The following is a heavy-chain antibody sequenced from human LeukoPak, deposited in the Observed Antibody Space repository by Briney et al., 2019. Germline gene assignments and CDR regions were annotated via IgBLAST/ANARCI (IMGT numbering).Heavy chain of an antibody. CDR1: VYTFTDYY. V-gene: IGHV1-2*02. D-gene: IGHD2-2*01. CDR3: TREARVGNWFDP. CDR2: INPDNGGT. J-gene: IGHJ5*02. Sequence: ASVKVSCRASVYTFTDYYIHWVRQAPGQGLEWMGWINPDNGGTNYAQKFQGRVTMTRDTSIRTVYMDLSRLRSDDTAVFYCTREARVGNWFDPWGQGTQVTVSS.